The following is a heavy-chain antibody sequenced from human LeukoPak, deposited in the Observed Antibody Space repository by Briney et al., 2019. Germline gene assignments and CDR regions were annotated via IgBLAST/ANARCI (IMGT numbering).Heavy chain of an antibody. J-gene: IGHJ5*02. D-gene: IGHD5-18*01. V-gene: IGHV3-7*03. CDR3: AKRANGYSYGPNWFDP. Sequence: TGGSLRLSCAASRFTLSNYWMSWVRQAPGKGLEWVANIKQDGSETYYVDSVKGRFTISRDNAKNSLSLQMNSLRAEDTAVYYCAKRANGYSYGPNWFDPWGQGTLVTVSS. CDR2: IKQDGSET. CDR1: RFTLSNYW.